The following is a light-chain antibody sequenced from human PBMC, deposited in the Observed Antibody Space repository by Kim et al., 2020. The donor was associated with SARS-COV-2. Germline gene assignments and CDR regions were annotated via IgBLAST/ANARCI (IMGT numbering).Light chain of an antibody. CDR1: QGISND. CDR2: AAS. J-gene: IGKJ4*01. V-gene: IGKV1-17*01. CDR3: LQHNSYSALT. Sequence: DIQMTQSPSSLSASVGDRVTITCRASQGISNDLGWYQQKPGKAPKRLIYAASTLQSGVPSRFSGSGSGTEFTLTSSSLQPEDFATYYCLQHNSYSALTFGGGTKVDIK.